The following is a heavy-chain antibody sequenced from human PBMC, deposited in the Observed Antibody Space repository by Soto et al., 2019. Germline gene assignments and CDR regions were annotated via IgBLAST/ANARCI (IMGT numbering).Heavy chain of an antibody. Sequence: QRLSCVVSGFTFSSYWMTWVRQVPGKGLEWVANIKQDGTEKYYVDSVRGRFTISRDNAKNSLYLQMNSLRAEDTAVYYCARVRKTATGDYWGQGTQVTVSS. D-gene: IGHD5-18*01. CDR2: IKQDGTEK. CDR3: ARVRKTATGDY. V-gene: IGHV3-7*03. J-gene: IGHJ4*02. CDR1: GFTFSSYW.